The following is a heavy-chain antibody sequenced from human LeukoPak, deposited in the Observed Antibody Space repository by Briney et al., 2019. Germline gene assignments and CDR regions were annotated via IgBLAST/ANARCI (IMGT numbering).Heavy chain of an antibody. CDR3: ARYASGSYYWFDP. Sequence: PSETLSLTCTVSGGSIRIATYSWAWIRQPPGKGLEWIGTIHSSGSTYYHPSLESRVTTSLDSSRTQFSLKLTSVTAADAAVYYCARYASGSYYWFDPWGQGTLVTVSS. D-gene: IGHD3-10*01. V-gene: IGHV4-39*01. CDR2: IHSSGST. CDR1: GGSIRIATYS. J-gene: IGHJ5*02.